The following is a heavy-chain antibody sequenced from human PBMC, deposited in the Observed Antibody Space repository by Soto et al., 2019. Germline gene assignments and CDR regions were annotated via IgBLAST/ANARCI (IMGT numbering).Heavy chain of an antibody. V-gene: IGHV3-66*01. CDR1: WFIVRSSY. J-gene: IGHJ5*02. CDR3: ARSPTSTTSADCFDP. CDR2: IYSAGST. Sequence: VLVQPGGSLRLSVAASWFIVRSSYMSWVRQAPGKGLGWVAVIYSAGSTYYAYSVKGRFTIYRDSSKHPLYIQMERLRAEDTAVYYCARSPTSTTSADCFDPWGPGTLVTVSS. D-gene: IGHD2-2*01.